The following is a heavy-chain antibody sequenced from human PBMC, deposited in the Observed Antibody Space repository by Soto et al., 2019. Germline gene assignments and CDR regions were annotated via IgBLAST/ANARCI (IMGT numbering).Heavy chain of an antibody. J-gene: IGHJ5*02. V-gene: IGHV1-2*04. Sequence: QVHLVQSGAEVKKPGASVKVSCKASGYTFTGYYMHWVRQAPGQGLEWMGWINPNSGGTNYAQKFQGWVTMTRDTSISTAYMELSRLRSDDTAVYYCARAVGYCTNGVCYDWFDPWGQGTLVTVSS. CDR3: ARAVGYCTNGVCYDWFDP. CDR2: INPNSGGT. CDR1: GYTFTGYY. D-gene: IGHD2-8*01.